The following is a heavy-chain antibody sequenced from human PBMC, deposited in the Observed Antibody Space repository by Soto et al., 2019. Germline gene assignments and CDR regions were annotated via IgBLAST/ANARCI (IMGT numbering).Heavy chain of an antibody. J-gene: IGHJ5*02. V-gene: IGHV4-61*01. Sequence: SETLSLTCAVSGGSVSSGSNYWSLIRQPPGKGLEWIGYIHYSGSTNYNPPLKSRVTISVDTSKTQLSLTVSSVTAVDTCVLYCSRGRSYTWENWFDPWGQGTLVTVSS. CDR2: IHYSGST. CDR3: SRGRSYTWENWFDP. D-gene: IGHD1-26*01. CDR1: GGSVSSGSNY.